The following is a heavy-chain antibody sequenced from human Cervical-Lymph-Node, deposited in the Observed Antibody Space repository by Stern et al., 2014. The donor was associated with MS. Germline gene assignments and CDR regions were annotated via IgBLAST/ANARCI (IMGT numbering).Heavy chain of an antibody. CDR1: GFTFSSYG. V-gene: IGHV3-30*18. CDR3: AKSSSPSHYYYYGMDV. CDR2: ISYDGSNK. D-gene: IGHD6-6*01. J-gene: IGHJ6*02. Sequence: VQLVESGGGVVQPGRSLRLSCAASGFTFSSYGMHWVRQAPGKGLEWVAVISYDGSNKYYADYVKGRFTISRDNSKNTLYLQMNSLRAEDTAVYYCAKSSSPSHYYYYGMDVWGQGTTVTVSS.